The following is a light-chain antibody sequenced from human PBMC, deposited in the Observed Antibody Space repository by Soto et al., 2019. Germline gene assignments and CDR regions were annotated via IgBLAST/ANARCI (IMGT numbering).Light chain of an antibody. CDR2: DAS. V-gene: IGKV1-5*01. CDR3: QQYNTYPWT. J-gene: IGKJ1*01. Sequence: DIQMTQSPATLSASVGDRVTITCRASKSISSWLAWYQQKPGKVPKLLIDDASSLESGVQSRFSGSGSGTEYTLTISSLQPDDFATYYCQQYNTYPWTFGQGTKVEIK. CDR1: KSISSW.